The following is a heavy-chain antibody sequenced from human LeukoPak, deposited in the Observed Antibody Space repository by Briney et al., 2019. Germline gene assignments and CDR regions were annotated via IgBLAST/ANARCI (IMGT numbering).Heavy chain of an antibody. J-gene: IGHJ5*02. Sequence: GGSLRLSCAASGFTFSSYSMNWVRQAPGKGLEWVSSISSSSNYIYYADSVKGRFTISRDNAKNSLYLQMNSLRAEGTAVYYCARDLPYCSSTGCYVSWGQGILVTVSS. CDR1: GFTFSSYS. CDR3: ARDLPYCSSTGCYVS. D-gene: IGHD2-2*01. V-gene: IGHV3-21*01. CDR2: ISSSSNYI.